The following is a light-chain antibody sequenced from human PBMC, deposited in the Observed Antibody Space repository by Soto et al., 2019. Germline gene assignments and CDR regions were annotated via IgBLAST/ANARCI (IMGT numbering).Light chain of an antibody. J-gene: IGKJ1*01. V-gene: IGKV2-28*01. CDR2: LGS. Sequence: IVMTQSPLSLPVTPGEPASISCRSSQSLLHGDGYNYLDWYLQKPGQSPQLLIFLGSNRASGVPDRFSGSGSHTDFTLKISRVEAEDVGVYYCMQALQTPPAVGQGTKVDIK. CDR1: QSLLHGDGYNY. CDR3: MQALQTPPA.